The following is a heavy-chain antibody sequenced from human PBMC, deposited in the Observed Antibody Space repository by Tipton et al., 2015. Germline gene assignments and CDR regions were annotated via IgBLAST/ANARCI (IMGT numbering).Heavy chain of an antibody. V-gene: IGHV4-61*01. CDR3: ARGGAGYYYDSVGYLS. D-gene: IGHD3-22*01. J-gene: IGHJ5*02. CDR2: IFHSGST. Sequence: TLSLTCSVSGGSVTSNNYFWSWIRQPPGKGREWIGYIFHSGSTSYNPSLRSRVFISIDTSKNQFSLKLNSVTAADTAVYYCARGGAGYYYDSVGYLSWGQATLVTVSS. CDR1: GGSVTSNNYF.